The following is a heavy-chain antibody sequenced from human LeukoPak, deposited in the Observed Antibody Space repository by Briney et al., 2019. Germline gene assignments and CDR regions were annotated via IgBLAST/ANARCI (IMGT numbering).Heavy chain of an antibody. D-gene: IGHD2-2*01. V-gene: IGHV5-10-1*01. Sequence: GESLKISCKGSGYSFTSYWISWVRQMPGKGLEWMGRIDPSDSYTNYSPSFQGHVTISADKSISTAYLQWSSLKASDTAMYYCARRPPMYQLPSYGMDVWGKGTTVTVSS. CDR1: GYSFTSYW. CDR2: IDPSDSYT. CDR3: ARRPPMYQLPSYGMDV. J-gene: IGHJ6*04.